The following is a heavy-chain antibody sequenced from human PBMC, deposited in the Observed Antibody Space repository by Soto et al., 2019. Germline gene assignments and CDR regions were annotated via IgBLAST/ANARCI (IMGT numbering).Heavy chain of an antibody. D-gene: IGHD2-15*01. Sequence: QVQLQESGPGLVKPSQTLSLTCTVSGGSISSGDYYWSWIRQPPGKGLEWIGYIYYSGSTYYNPSLKGRVTISVDTSKIQFSLKLSSVTAADTAVYYCARVGYCSGGSCYGGMDVWGQGTTVTVSS. V-gene: IGHV4-30-4*01. CDR3: ARVGYCSGGSCYGGMDV. CDR1: GGSISSGDYY. CDR2: IYYSGST. J-gene: IGHJ6*02.